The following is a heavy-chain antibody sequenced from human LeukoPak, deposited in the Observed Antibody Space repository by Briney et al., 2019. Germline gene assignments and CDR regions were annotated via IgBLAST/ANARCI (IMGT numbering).Heavy chain of an antibody. CDR3: ARAAALEFYYYYYMDV. J-gene: IGHJ6*03. CDR2: ISGSSSTT. D-gene: IGHD2/OR15-2a*01. CDR1: GFTFSSCA. Sequence: GGSLRLSCAASGFTFSSCAMSWVRQAPGKGLEWVSAISGSSSTTFYADSVKGRFTISRDNSMDTLFLQMNSLRAEDTAVYYCARAAALEFYYYYYMDVWGKGTTVTVSS. V-gene: IGHV3-23*01.